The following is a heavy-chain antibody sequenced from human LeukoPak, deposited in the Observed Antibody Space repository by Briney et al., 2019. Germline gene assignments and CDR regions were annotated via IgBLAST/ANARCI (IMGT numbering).Heavy chain of an antibody. V-gene: IGHV3-30*03. CDR2: ISSDGRTK. J-gene: IGHJ6*02. CDR1: KFTFSNYG. CDR3: ARGHAPAPRSAMDV. Sequence: GGSLRLSCTASKFTFSNYGMQWVRQAPGKGLEWVAVISSDGRTKYYGDSVKGRFTLSRDNPRNTLDLQMNSLGPEDTAVYYCARGHAPAPRSAMDVWGQGTTVTASS.